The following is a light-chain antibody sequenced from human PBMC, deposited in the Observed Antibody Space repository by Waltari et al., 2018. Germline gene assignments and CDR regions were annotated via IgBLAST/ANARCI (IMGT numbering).Light chain of an antibody. J-gene: IGKJ3*01. CDR1: QGISSY. CDR2: AAS. Sequence: DIQLTQSPSFLSASVGDRVTITCRASQGISSYLAWYQQKPRKAPKLLIYAASTLQSGVPSRFSGSGSGTEFTLTISSLQPEDFATYYCQQGFTFGPGTKVDIK. CDR3: QQGFT. V-gene: IGKV1-9*01.